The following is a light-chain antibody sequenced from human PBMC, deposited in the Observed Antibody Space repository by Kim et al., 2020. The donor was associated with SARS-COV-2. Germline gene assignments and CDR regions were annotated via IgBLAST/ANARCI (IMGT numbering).Light chain of an antibody. CDR2: GAS. CDR3: QQYDILPYT. Sequence: GDRVTITCQASRDITNYLNWYQQKPGKAPNLLIYGASNLETGVPSRFSGSRSGTDFTFTISSLQPEDIATYYCQQYDILPYTFGQGTKLEI. J-gene: IGKJ2*01. CDR1: RDITNY. V-gene: IGKV1-33*01.